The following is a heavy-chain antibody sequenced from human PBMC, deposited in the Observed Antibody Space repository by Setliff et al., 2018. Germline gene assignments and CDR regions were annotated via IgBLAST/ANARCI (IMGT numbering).Heavy chain of an antibody. CDR3: AKHGEESKVTTYLAS. Sequence: PSETLSLTCTVSGDSISSTSYQWGWIRQPPGKGLEWIGSRYYSGHTYYNPSLKSRVAMSVDKAKNQFSLNLRSVSAADTAIYYCAKHGEESKVTTYLASWGQGTLVTVSS. CDR2: RYYSGHT. D-gene: IGHD4-17*01. J-gene: IGHJ5*02. V-gene: IGHV4-39*01. CDR1: GDSISSTSYQ.